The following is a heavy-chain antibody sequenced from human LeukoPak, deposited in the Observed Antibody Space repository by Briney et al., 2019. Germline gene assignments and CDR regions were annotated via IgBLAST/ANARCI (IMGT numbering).Heavy chain of an antibody. D-gene: IGHD3-3*01. Sequence: GGSLRLSCAASGFTLPGHTMTWLRQAPGKGLEWVSIIGGRDDRTYSADFVKGRFTISRDNSKNILYLQMNNLRAEDTAVYYCAKDPNPLYDLWSGYKWGQGTLVTVSS. CDR2: IGGRDDRT. V-gene: IGHV3-23*01. CDR1: GFTLPGHT. CDR3: AKDPNPLYDLWSGYK. J-gene: IGHJ4*02.